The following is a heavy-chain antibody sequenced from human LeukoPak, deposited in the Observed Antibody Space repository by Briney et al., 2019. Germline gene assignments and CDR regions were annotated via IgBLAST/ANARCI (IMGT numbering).Heavy chain of an antibody. Sequence: SVKVSCEASGGTFSSYAISWVRQAPGQGLEWMGGIIPIFGTANYAQKFQGRVTITADESTSTAYMELSSLRSEDTAVYYCARGKMELQDAFDIWGQGTMVTVSS. D-gene: IGHD1-26*01. CDR3: ARGKMELQDAFDI. J-gene: IGHJ3*02. CDR2: IIPIFGTA. V-gene: IGHV1-69*13. CDR1: GGTFSSYA.